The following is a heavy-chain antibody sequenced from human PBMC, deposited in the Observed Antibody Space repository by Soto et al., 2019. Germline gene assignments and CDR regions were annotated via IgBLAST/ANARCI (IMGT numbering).Heavy chain of an antibody. Sequence: GGSLRLSCAASGFTFSDYYMSWIRQAPGKGLEWVSYISSSSSYTNYADSVKGRFSISRDNAKNSLYLQMNSLRAEDTAVYYCGRVGGNSGYYYYGMDVWGQGTTVTV. CDR2: ISSSSSYT. J-gene: IGHJ6*02. CDR3: GRVGGNSGYYYYGMDV. CDR1: GFTFSDYY. D-gene: IGHD2-21*02. V-gene: IGHV3-11*06.